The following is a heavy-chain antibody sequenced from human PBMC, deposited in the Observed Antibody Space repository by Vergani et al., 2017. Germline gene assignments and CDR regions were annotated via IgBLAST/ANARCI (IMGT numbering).Heavy chain of an antibody. CDR1: GGSISTYY. J-gene: IGHJ5*02. CDR3: ARGGAARRMGRWFDP. CDR2: IYYTGST. D-gene: IGHD6-6*01. Sequence: QVQLQESGPGLVKPSETLSLTCTVSGGSISTYYWSWIRQPPGKGLEWIGYIYYTGSTNYNPSLKSRVTISLDTSTNQFSLKLSSVTAADTAVYYCARGGAARRMGRWFDPWGQGTLVTVSS. V-gene: IGHV4-59*01.